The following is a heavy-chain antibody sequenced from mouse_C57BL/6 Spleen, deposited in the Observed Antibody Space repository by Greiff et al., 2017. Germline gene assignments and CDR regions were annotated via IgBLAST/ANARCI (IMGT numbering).Heavy chain of an antibody. Sequence: DVKLVESEGGLVQPGSSMKLSCTASGFTFSDYYMAWVRQVPEKGLEWVANINYDGSSTYYLDSLTSRFIISRDNAKNILYLQMSSLKSEDTATYYCSRNYGSSHYWYFDVWGTGTTVTVSS. D-gene: IGHD1-1*01. CDR3: SRNYGSSHYWYFDV. V-gene: IGHV5-16*01. CDR1: GFTFSDYY. CDR2: INYDGSST. J-gene: IGHJ1*03.